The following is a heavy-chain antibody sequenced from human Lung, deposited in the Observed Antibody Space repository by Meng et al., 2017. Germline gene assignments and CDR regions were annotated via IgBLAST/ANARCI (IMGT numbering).Heavy chain of an antibody. J-gene: IGHJ4*02. CDR2: INHSGST. D-gene: IGHD4-11*01. CDR1: GGSFSDYY. CDR3: ARGPTTMAHDFDY. Sequence: VPLSQGGAGLLKPSETLSLTCVVSGGSFSDYYWSWIRQPPGKGLEWIGEINHSGSTNYNPSLESRATISVDTSQNNLSLKLSSVTAADSAVYYCARGPTTMAHDFDYWGQGTLVTVPQ. V-gene: IGHV4-34*01.